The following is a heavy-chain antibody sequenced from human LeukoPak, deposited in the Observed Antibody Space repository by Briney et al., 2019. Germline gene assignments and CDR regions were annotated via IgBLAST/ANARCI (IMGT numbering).Heavy chain of an antibody. CDR1: GFTFSSYS. CDR3: ARAPLLAAAGNFDC. D-gene: IGHD6-13*01. J-gene: IGHJ4*02. CDR2: ISSSSSYI. V-gene: IGHV3-21*01. Sequence: PGGSLRLSCAASGFTFSSYSMNWVRQAPGKGLEWVSSISSSSSYIYYADSVKGRFTISRDNAKNSLYLQMNSLRAEDTAVYYCARAPLLAAAGNFDCWGQGTLVTVSS.